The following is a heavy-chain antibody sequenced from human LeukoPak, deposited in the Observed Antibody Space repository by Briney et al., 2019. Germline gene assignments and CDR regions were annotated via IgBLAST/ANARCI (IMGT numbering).Heavy chain of an antibody. J-gene: IGHJ4*02. CDR2: INHSGST. Sequence: SETLSLTCAVYGGSFSGYYWSWIRQPPGKGLEWIGEINHSGSTNYSPSLKSRVTISVDTSKNQFSLKLSSVTAADTAVYYCARAMVQGYSDYWGQGTLVTVSS. D-gene: IGHD1-1*01. CDR3: ARAMVQGYSDY. V-gene: IGHV4-34*01. CDR1: GGSFSGYY.